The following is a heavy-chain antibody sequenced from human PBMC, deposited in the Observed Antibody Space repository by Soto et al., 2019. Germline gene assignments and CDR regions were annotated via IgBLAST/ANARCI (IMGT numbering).Heavy chain of an antibody. J-gene: IGHJ4*02. Sequence: KPSETLSLTCTVSGDSFSSYSWSWIRQPPGRGLEWIGYIYYSGSTTYNPSLKSRLTMSIDTSKNQFSLRLTSVTAADTAIYYCAGDYASGSYRFDYWGQGTLVTVSS. CDR1: GDSFSSYS. CDR2: IYYSGST. CDR3: AGDYASGSYRFDY. V-gene: IGHV4-59*01. D-gene: IGHD3-10*01.